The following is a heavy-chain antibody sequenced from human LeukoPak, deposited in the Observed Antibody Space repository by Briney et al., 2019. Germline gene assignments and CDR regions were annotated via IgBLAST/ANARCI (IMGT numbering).Heavy chain of an antibody. D-gene: IGHD6-13*01. CDR2: ISSNGGST. J-gene: IGHJ4*02. V-gene: IGHV3-64*01. Sequence: GGSLRLSCAASGFTFSSYAMHWVRQAPGKGLEYVSAISSNGGSTYYANSVKGRFTISRDNSKNTLYLQMGSLRAEDMAVYYCARERPSSSWDLLFDYWGQGTLVTVSS. CDR1: GFTFSSYA. CDR3: ARERPSSSWDLLFDY.